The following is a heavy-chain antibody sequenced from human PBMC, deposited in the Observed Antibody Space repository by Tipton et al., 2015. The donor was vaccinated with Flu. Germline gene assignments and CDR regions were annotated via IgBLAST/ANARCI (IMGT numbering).Heavy chain of an antibody. Sequence: SLRLSCTASGLTFDAYAMNWVRQAPGKGLEWVGLIRLKGYGATTEYAASVKGRFIISRDDSKNIAYLQMNSLKTEATAVYYCAGQRWLHPVGPANWGRGPLVTVSS. J-gene: IGHJ4*02. V-gene: IGHV3-49*04. CDR1: GLTFDAYA. CDR2: IRLKGYGATT. CDR3: AGQRWLHPVGPAN. D-gene: IGHD5-24*01.